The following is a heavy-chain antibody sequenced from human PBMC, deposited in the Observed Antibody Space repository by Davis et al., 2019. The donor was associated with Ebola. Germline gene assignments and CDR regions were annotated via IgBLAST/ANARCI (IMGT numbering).Heavy chain of an antibody. J-gene: IGHJ4*02. CDR3: TDFDY. V-gene: IGHV3-49*04. CDR2: IRSKAYGGTT. Sequence: GESLKISCAASGFTFSSYAMSWVRQAPGKGLEWVGFIRSKAYGGTTEYAASVKGRFTISRDDSKSIAYLQMNSLKTEDTAVYYCTDFDYWGQGTLVTVSS. CDR1: GFTFSSYA.